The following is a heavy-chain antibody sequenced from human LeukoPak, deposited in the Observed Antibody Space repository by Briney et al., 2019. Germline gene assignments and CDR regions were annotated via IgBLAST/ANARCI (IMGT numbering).Heavy chain of an antibody. CDR1: GFTFSSYG. V-gene: IGHV3-30*02. CDR3: AKRCSGGSCYGSLGY. D-gene: IGHD2-15*01. CDR2: IRYDGSNK. J-gene: IGHJ4*02. Sequence: PGGSLRLSCAASGFTFSSYGMHWVRQAPGKGLEWVAFIRYDGSNKYYADSVKGRFTISRDNSKNTLYLQMNSLRPEDTAVYYCAKRCSGGSCYGSLGYWGQGTLVTVSS.